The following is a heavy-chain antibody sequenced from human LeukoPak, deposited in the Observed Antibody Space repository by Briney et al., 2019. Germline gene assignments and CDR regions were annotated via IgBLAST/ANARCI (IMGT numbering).Heavy chain of an antibody. D-gene: IGHD3-10*01. CDR2: ISYDGSNK. CDR1: GFTFSSYA. Sequence: GRPLRLSCAASGFTFSSYAMHWVRQAPGKGLEWVAVISYDGSNKYYADSVKGRFTISRDNSKNTLYLQMNSLRAEDTAVYYCARITYWGQGTLVTVSS. J-gene: IGHJ4*02. V-gene: IGHV3-30*04. CDR3: ARITY.